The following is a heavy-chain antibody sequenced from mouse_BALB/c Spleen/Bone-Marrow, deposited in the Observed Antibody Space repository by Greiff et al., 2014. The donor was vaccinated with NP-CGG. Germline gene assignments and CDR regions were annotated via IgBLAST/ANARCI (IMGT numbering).Heavy chain of an antibody. D-gene: IGHD1-1*01. Sequence: EVQLQQSGAELVKPGASVKLSCTASGFNIKDTYMHWVKQRPEQGLEWIGRIDPANGNTKYDPKLQGKATITADTSSNTAYLQLGSLTSEDTAVYYCASYYYGSYGFAYWGQGTLVTVSA. CDR2: IDPANGNT. CDR1: GFNIKDTY. J-gene: IGHJ3*01. CDR3: ASYYYGSYGFAY. V-gene: IGHV14-3*02.